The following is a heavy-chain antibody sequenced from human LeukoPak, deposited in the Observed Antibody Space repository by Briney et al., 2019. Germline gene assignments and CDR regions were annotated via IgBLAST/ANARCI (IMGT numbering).Heavy chain of an antibody. J-gene: IGHJ4*02. D-gene: IGHD3-22*01. CDR1: GYTFTSYA. CDR2: ISGYSGNT. CDR3: ARDISGDYELGPFDY. V-gene: IGHV1-18*01. Sequence: ASVKVSCKASGYTFTSYAMHWVRQAPGQRLEWMGWISGYSGNTNYAQKIQGRVTMTTDTSTSTAYMELRSLRSDDTAVYYCARDISGDYELGPFDYWGQGTLVTVSS.